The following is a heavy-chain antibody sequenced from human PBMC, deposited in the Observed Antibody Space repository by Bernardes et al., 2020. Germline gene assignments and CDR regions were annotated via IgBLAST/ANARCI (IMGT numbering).Heavy chain of an antibody. D-gene: IGHD3-10*01. Sequence: SGPTLVKLTQTLTLTCTFSGFSLSTSGVGVGWIRQPPGKALEWLALIYWDDDKRYSPSLKSRLTITKDTSKNQVVLTMTNMDPVDTATYYCAHRPPPSGSGSPPLDYWGQGTLVTVSS. V-gene: IGHV2-5*02. CDR1: GFSLSTSGVG. CDR2: IYWDDDK. CDR3: AHRPPPSGSGSPPLDY. J-gene: IGHJ4*02.